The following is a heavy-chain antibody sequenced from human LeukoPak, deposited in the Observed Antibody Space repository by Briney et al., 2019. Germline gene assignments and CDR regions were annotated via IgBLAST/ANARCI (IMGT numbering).Heavy chain of an antibody. CDR3: AREHEWAAAGPPDY. Sequence: ASVKVSCKASGYTFTSYDINWVRQATGQGLEWMGWMNPNSGNTGYAQKFQGRVTMTRNTSISTAYMELSSLRSEDTAVYYCAREHEWAAAGPPDYWGQGTLVTVSS. J-gene: IGHJ4*02. D-gene: IGHD6-13*01. CDR1: GYTFTSYD. V-gene: IGHV1-8*01. CDR2: MNPNSGNT.